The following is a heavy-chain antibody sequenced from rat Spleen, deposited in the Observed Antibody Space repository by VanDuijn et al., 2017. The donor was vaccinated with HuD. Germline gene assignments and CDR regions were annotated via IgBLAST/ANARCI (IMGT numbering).Heavy chain of an antibody. Sequence: EVQLVESGGGLVQPGRSMKLSCAASGFTFSDYYMAWVRQAPTKGLEWVATISYDGSSTYYRDSVKGRFTISRDNAKSTLYLQMDSLRSEDTATYYCTRDLQLFDYWGQGVMVTVSS. CDR3: TRDLQLFDY. D-gene: IGHD1-2*01. CDR2: ISYDGSST. J-gene: IGHJ2*01. CDR1: GFTFSDYY. V-gene: IGHV5-20*01.